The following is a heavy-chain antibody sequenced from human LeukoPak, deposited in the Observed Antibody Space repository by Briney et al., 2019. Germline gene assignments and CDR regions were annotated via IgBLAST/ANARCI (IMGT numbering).Heavy chain of an antibody. CDR1: GFTFSSYW. D-gene: IGHD2-15*01. J-gene: IGHJ5*02. V-gene: IGHV3-74*01. CDR2: INTDRSST. CDR3: ERGVVVVAASVNWVWS. Sequence: GGALTLSCAASGFTFSSYWMHWLRHAPGKGLVWVSRINTDRSSTSYADSVKGRFAISRDNAKNTLHLQMNSLRAEDTAVYYCERGVVVVAASVNWVWSWGQGKRVTVSS.